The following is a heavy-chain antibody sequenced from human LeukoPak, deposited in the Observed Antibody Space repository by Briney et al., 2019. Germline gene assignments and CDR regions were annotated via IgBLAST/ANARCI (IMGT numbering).Heavy chain of an antibody. D-gene: IGHD2-15*01. V-gene: IGHV3-7*01. J-gene: IGHJ4*02. Sequence: QPGGSLRLSCAASRFTFSSYWMSWVRQAPGKGLEWVANIKQDGSEKYYVDSVKGRFTISRDNDKNSLYLQMNSLRAEDTAVYYCARVPYCSGSNCYWSFDYWGQGTLVTVSS. CDR3: ARVPYCSGSNCYWSFDY. CDR1: RFTFSSYW. CDR2: IKQDGSEK.